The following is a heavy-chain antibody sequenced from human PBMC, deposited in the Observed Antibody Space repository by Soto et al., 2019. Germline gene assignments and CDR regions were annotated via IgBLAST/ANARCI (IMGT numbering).Heavy chain of an antibody. D-gene: IGHD5-18*01. V-gene: IGHV3-7*01. CDR1: GFTFSRYW. CDR2: IKQDGTEK. CDR3: ARRDTPMTQAMDSFDI. J-gene: IGHJ3*02. Sequence: GVSLRLSCAASGFTFSRYWMNCVRQSPGKGLEWVANIKQDGTEKNYVDSVKGRFTISRDNARKSLYLQMERLRAEDTAVYFCARRDTPMTQAMDSFDIWRQGTMVTVSS.